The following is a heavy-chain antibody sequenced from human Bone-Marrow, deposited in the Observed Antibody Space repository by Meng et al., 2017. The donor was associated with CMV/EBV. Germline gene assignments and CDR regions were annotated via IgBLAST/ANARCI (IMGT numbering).Heavy chain of an antibody. CDR3: ASLGYSSGWPPGY. CDR2: IKPNSGGT. Sequence: ASVKISCKASGYTFTGYYMHWVRQAPGQGLEWMGWIKPNSGGTNYAQKFQGRVTMTRETSISTAYMELSRLRSDDTAVYYCASLGYSSGWPPGYWGQGTLVTVYS. J-gene: IGHJ4*02. V-gene: IGHV1-2*02. D-gene: IGHD6-19*01. CDR1: GYTFTGYY.